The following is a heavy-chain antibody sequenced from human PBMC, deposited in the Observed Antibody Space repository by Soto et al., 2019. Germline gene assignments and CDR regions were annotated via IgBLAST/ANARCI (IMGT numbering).Heavy chain of an antibody. D-gene: IGHD6-13*01. CDR1: GFTFSSYS. J-gene: IGHJ4*02. Sequence: EVQLVESGGGLVKPGGSLRLSCAASGFTFSSYSMNWVRQAPGKGLEWDSSISSSSSYIYYADSVKGRFTISRDNAKNALYLQMNSLRAEGTAVYYCARTATGIAAAGTSDYWGQGTLVTVSS. V-gene: IGHV3-21*01. CDR3: ARTATGIAAAGTSDY. CDR2: ISSSSSYI.